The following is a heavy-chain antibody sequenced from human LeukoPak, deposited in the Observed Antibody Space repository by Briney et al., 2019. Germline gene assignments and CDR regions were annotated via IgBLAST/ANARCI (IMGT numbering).Heavy chain of an antibody. CDR2: ISWNSGSI. CDR3: GKGVCYYDFWSGYRD. J-gene: IGHJ4*02. CDR1: GFTFDDYA. D-gene: IGHD3-3*01. Sequence: GGSLSLSCAASGFTFDDYAMHWVRHAPGKGLEWVAGISWNSGSIDYADSVKGRFTISRDNAKNSLYLQMNSLRAEDTALYYCGKGVCYYDFWSGYRDWGQGTLVTVSS. V-gene: IGHV3-9*01.